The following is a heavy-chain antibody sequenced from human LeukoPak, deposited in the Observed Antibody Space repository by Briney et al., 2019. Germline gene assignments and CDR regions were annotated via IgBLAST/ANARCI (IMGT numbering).Heavy chain of an antibody. V-gene: IGHV4-34*08. Sequence: PSETLSLTCAVFDLNMIGYYWSWIRQPPGKGLERIGEIDHSGSTTYNPSLKGRVSISIDTSRNQFYLTANSVSAADTAVYYCALVVYHSGRPGPWGQGTPVTVSS. CDR1: DLNMIGYY. CDR3: ALVVYHSGRPGP. D-gene: IGHD1-14*01. J-gene: IGHJ5*02. CDR2: IDHSGST.